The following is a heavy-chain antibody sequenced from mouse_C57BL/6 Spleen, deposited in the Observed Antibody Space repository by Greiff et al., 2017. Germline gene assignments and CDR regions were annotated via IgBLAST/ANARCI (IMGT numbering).Heavy chain of an antibody. CDR3: ARPHYYGSHLYYFDY. V-gene: IGHV1-50*01. J-gene: IGHJ2*01. CDR1: GYTFTSYW. CDR2: IDPSDSYT. Sequence: QVQLQQPGAELVKPGASVKLSCKASGYTFTSYWMQWVKQRPGQGLEWIGEIDPSDSYTNYNQKFKGKATLTVDTSSSTAYMQLSSLTSEDSAVYYCARPHYYGSHLYYFDYWGQGTTLPVSS. D-gene: IGHD1-1*01.